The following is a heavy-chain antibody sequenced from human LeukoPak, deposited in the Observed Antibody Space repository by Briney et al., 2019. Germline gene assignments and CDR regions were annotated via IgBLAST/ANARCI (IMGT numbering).Heavy chain of an antibody. J-gene: IGHJ4*02. Sequence: GESLKISCKGSGYSFTSYWIGWVRQLPGKGLEWMGIIYPGDSDTRYSPSFQGQVTISADKSISTAYLQWSSLKASDTAMYYCARTRYYYDSSGARQYYFDYWGQGTLVTVSS. CDR1: GYSFTSYW. CDR2: IYPGDSDT. CDR3: ARTRYYYDSSGARQYYFDY. D-gene: IGHD3-22*01. V-gene: IGHV5-51*01.